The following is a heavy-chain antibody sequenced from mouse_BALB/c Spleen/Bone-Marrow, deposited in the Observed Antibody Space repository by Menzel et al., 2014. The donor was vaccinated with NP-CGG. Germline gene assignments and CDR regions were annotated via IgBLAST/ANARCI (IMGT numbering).Heavy chain of an antibody. D-gene: IGHD3-2*02. CDR3: AKNQEAFDY. CDR2: INSNGGIT. V-gene: IGHV5-6-3*01. CDR1: GFTFSNYG. Sequence: EVQRVESGGGLVQPGGSLKLSCAASGFTFSNYGMSWVRQTPDKRLELVATINSNGGITYYPDSVKGRFTISRDNAKNTLYLQMSSLKSEDTAMYYCAKNQEAFDYWGQGTTLTVTS. J-gene: IGHJ2*01.